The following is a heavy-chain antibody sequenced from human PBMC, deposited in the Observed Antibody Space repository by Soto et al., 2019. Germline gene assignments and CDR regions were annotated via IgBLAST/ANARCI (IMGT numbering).Heavy chain of an antibody. CDR3: ARGRGVVPAAIGYYYYYYGMDV. V-gene: IGHV1-8*01. J-gene: IGHJ6*02. D-gene: IGHD2-2*01. Sequence: WASVKVSCKASGYTFTSYDINWVRQATGQGLEWMGWMNPNSGNTGYAQKFQGRVTMTRNTSISTAYMELSSLRSEDTAVYYCARGRGVVPAAIGYYYYYYGMDVWGQGTTVTVS. CDR2: MNPNSGNT. CDR1: GYTFTSYD.